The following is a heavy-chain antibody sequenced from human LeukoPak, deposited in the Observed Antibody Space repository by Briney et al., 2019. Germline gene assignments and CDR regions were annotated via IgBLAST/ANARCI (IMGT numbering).Heavy chain of an antibody. Sequence: GGSLRLSCAASGFTFSSYGMHWVRQAPGKGLEWVAFIRYDGSNKYYADSVEGRFTISRDNSKNTLYLQMNSLRAEDTAVYYCAKPFCSGGSCYFDYWGQGTLVTVSS. CDR1: GFTFSSYG. CDR3: AKPFCSGGSCYFDY. CDR2: IRYDGSNK. J-gene: IGHJ4*02. V-gene: IGHV3-30*02. D-gene: IGHD2-15*01.